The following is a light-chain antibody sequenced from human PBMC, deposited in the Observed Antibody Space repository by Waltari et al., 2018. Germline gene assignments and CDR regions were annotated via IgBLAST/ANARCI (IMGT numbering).Light chain of an antibody. CDR2: AAS. Sequence: DIQLTQSPSFLSASVGDRVTITCRASQGISSYLAWYQQRPGTAPKLLISAASTLQSGVPSRFSGSGSGTEFTLTISSLQPEDFATYYCQQYYSIPYTFGPGTKLEIK. CDR1: QGISSY. V-gene: IGKV1-9*01. CDR3: QQYYSIPYT. J-gene: IGKJ2*01.